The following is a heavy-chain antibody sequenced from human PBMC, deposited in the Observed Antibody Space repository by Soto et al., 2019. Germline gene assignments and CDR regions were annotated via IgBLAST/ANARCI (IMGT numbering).Heavy chain of an antibody. V-gene: IGHV4-59*01. CDR3: ARDYPYFTVTTSGGMDV. CDR2: IYSSGST. CDR1: GGSSDNFY. Sequence: SETLSLTCTVSGGSSDNFYWSWIRQPPGKGLEWIGYIYSSGSTNYNPSLKSRVTISVDTSKNQFSLKLSSVTAADTAVYFCARDYPYFTVTTSGGMDVWGQGTTVTVSS. J-gene: IGHJ6*02. D-gene: IGHD4-17*01.